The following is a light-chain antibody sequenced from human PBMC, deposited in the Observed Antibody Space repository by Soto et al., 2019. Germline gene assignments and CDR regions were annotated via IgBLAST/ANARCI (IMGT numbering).Light chain of an antibody. V-gene: IGLV2-8*01. CDR3: SSYAGGYSHV. J-gene: IGLJ1*01. Sequence: QSALTQPPSASGSPGQSVTISCTGTSGDVGAYNYVSWYQQHPGKAPKLMICEVSKRPSGVPDRFSGSKSGNTASLTVSGLQAEDEADYYCSSYAGGYSHVFGTGTKATVL. CDR2: EVS. CDR1: SGDVGAYNY.